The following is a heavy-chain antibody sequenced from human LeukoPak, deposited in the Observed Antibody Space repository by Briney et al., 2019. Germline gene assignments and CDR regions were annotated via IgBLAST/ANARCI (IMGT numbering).Heavy chain of an antibody. CDR2: IYYSGST. Sequence: SETLSLTCTVSGGSISSGDYYWSWIRQPPGKGLEWIGYIYYSGSTYYNPSLKSRVTISVDTSKNQFSLKLSSVTAADTAVYYCARDYSSSWYATLGYYYYMDVWGKGTTVTVSS. CDR1: GGSISSGDYY. D-gene: IGHD6-13*01. J-gene: IGHJ6*03. CDR3: ARDYSSSWYATLGYYYYMDV. V-gene: IGHV4-30-4*08.